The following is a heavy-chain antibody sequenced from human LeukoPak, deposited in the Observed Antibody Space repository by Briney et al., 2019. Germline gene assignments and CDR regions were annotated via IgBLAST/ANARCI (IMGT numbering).Heavy chain of an antibody. Sequence: SETLSLTCAVYGGSFSGYYWSWIRQPPGKGLEWIGEINHSGSTNYNPSLKSRVTISVDTSKNQFSLKLSSVTAADTAVYYCARSSSSSLDYWGQGTLVTVSS. V-gene: IGHV4-34*01. CDR1: GGSFSGYY. CDR3: ARSSSSSLDY. D-gene: IGHD6-13*01. J-gene: IGHJ4*02. CDR2: INHSGST.